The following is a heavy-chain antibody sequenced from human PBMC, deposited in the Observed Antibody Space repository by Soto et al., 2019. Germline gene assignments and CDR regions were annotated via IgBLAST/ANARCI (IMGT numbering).Heavy chain of an antibody. V-gene: IGHV4-34*01. CDR3: ARIAYYYDSSGYCFDY. CDR1: GGSFSCYY. J-gene: IGHJ4*02. Sequence: SETLSLTCAVYGGSFSCYYWSWIRQPPGKGLEWIGEINHSGSTNYNPSLKSRVTISVDTSKNQFSLKLSSVTAADTAVYYCARIAYYYDSSGYCFDYWGQGTLVTVSS. CDR2: INHSGST. D-gene: IGHD3-22*01.